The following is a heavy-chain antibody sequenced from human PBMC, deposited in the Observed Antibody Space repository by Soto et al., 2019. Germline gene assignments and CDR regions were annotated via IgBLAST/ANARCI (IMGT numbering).Heavy chain of an antibody. D-gene: IGHD2-2*01. CDR2: IVIGSGHT. V-gene: IGHV1-58*02. CDR3: AAASSTSGGYYGMDV. Sequence: SVKVSCKTSGFTFTSSAMQWVRQARGQRLEWIGWIVIGSGHTNYAQKFQERVTITRDMSTSTAYMELSSLRSEDTAVYYCAAASSTSGGYYGMDVWGQGTKVTVSS. CDR1: GFTFTSSA. J-gene: IGHJ6*02.